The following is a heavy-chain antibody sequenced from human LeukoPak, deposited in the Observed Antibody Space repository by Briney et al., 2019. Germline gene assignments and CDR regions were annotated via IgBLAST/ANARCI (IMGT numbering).Heavy chain of an antibody. D-gene: IGHD3-22*01. CDR3: AKGRYYHDSSGSINGDY. CDR1: GFTFSSYS. V-gene: IGHV3-48*01. Sequence: GGSLRLSCAASGFTFSSYSMNWVRQAPGKGLEWVSYISSSSSTIYYADSVKGRFTISRDNAKNSLYLQMNSLRAEDTAVYYCAKGRYYHDSSGSINGDYWGQGTLVTVSS. CDR2: ISSSSSTI. J-gene: IGHJ4*02.